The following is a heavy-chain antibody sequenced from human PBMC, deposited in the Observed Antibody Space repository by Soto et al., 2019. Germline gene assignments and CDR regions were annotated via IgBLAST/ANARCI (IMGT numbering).Heavy chain of an antibody. CDR3: AHSRGVAVTPFWGMDV. CDR1: GFSLSTSGGG. V-gene: IGHV2-5*02. Sequence: QITLKESGPTLVKPTQTLTLTCTFSGFSLSTSGGGVGWIRQPPGKALEWLALIYWDDDKRYSPSLKSRLTITKDTSKNQVVLTMTNMHPVDTATYYWAHSRGVAVTPFWGMDVWGQGTTVTVSS. CDR2: IYWDDDK. J-gene: IGHJ6*02. D-gene: IGHD2-15*01.